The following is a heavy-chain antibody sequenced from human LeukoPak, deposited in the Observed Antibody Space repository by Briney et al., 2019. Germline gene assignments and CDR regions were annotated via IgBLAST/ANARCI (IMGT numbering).Heavy chain of an antibody. V-gene: IGHV3-23*01. CDR1: GFTFDNYR. J-gene: IGHJ4*02. Sequence: GGSLRLSCAASGFTFDNYRMSWVRQAPGKGLEWVSAISNDGGGTTYADFVKGRFSVSRDNSKNTLFLQMNSLRAEDTALYYCAKGSSGYFFDLWGQGTLVTVSS. CDR2: ISNDGGGT. CDR3: AKGSSGYFFDL. D-gene: IGHD3-22*01.